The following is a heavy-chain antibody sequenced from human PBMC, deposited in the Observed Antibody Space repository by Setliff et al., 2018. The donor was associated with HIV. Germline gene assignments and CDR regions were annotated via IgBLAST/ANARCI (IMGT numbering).Heavy chain of an antibody. CDR3: ARVGASGVPSTMDYYYYMDV. CDR1: GVSISNYY. CDR2: IFTSGDT. Sequence: SETLSLTCTVSGVSISNYYWNWIRQPPGKGLEWIGYIFTSGDTNYNPSLRSRVTLSVDTSKNQVSLKLRSVTAADTAVYYCARVGASGVPSTMDYYYYMDVWGKGTTVTVSS. V-gene: IGHV4-4*09. J-gene: IGHJ6*03. D-gene: IGHD3-10*01.